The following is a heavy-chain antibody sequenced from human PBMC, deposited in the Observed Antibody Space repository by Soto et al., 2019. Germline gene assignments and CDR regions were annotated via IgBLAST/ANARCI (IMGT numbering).Heavy chain of an antibody. J-gene: IGHJ5*02. CDR1: GVFLSESY. CDR3: VRIRYQLPSSVLWLDP. Sequence: WDTRSLTCAVYGVFLSESYWTWIRQPPGKGLEWIGEINHVGGTNYNPSLKSRVTMSVDTSQNQFSLRLISVTAADTAMYFCVRIRYQLPSSVLWLDPWGQGTPVNLSS. D-gene: IGHD3-16*01. V-gene: IGHV4-34*01. CDR2: INHVGGT.